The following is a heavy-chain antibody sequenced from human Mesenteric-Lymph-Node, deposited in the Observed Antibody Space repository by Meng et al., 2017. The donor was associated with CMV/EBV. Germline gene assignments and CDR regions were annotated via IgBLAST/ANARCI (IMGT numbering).Heavy chain of an antibody. V-gene: IGHV1-46*01. CDR1: RYTFSSYY. CDR2: TSPSGTST. J-gene: IGHJ5*02. D-gene: IGHD6-6*01. Sequence: ASVKVSCKASRYTFSSYYIHWVRQAPGQGLEWMAITSPSGTSTTYAQEFQGRVTATRDTSTSTLYMDLGSLRSEDTAVYYCARDNSDSSSSWWFDPWGQGTLVTVSS. CDR3: ARDNSDSSSSWWFDP.